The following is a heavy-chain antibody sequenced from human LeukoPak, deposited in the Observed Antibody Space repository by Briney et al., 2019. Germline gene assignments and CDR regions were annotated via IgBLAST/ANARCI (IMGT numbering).Heavy chain of an antibody. J-gene: IGHJ4*02. V-gene: IGHV1-2*02. CDR1: GYTFTGYY. CDR3: ARGPHYSSSWSLIANFDY. CDR2: INPNSGGT. D-gene: IGHD6-13*01. Sequence: GASVKVSCKASGYTFTGYYMHWVRQAPGQGLEWMGWINPNSGGTNYAQKFQGRVTMTRDTSISTAYMELSRLRSDDTAVYYCARGPHYSSSWSLIANFDYWGQGTLVTVSS.